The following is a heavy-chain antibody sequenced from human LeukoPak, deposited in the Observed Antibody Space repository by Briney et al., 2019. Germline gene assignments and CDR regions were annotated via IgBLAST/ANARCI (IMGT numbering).Heavy chain of an antibody. CDR1: GFTFSDHY. D-gene: IGHD3-22*01. J-gene: IGHJ4*02. V-gene: IGHV3-72*01. CDR3: ARQKYYYDNNGYYVFDY. Sequence: GGSLRLSCAASGFTFSDHYMDWVRQAPGKGLEWVGRSRNIASSYTTEYAASVKGRFTTSRDDSQKSLYLQMNSLKTEDTAVYYCARQKYYYDNNGYYVFDYWGQGTLVTVSS. CDR2: SRNIASSYTT.